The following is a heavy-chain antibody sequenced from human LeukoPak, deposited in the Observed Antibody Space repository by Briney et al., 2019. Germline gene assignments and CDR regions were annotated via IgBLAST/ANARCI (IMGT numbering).Heavy chain of an antibody. J-gene: IGHJ4*02. CDR1: GYTFTSYY. CDR3: AGGFGEARY. D-gene: IGHD3-10*01. Sequence: SVKVSCKASGYTFTSYYMHWVRQAPGQGLGWMGIINPSGGSTSYAQKFHGRVQMTRDTSTSTVYMELSSLRSEDTAVYYCAGGFGEARYWGQGTLVTVSS. CDR2: INPSGGST. V-gene: IGHV1-46*01.